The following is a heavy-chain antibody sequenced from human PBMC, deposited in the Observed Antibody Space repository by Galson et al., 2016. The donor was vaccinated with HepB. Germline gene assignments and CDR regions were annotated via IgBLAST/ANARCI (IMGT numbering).Heavy chain of an antibody. Sequence: SETLSLTCTVSGDSISSGDYYWSWIRQPPGKGLEWIGYIYYNGFTNYNPSLESRVTISVDTSKNQLSLRLSSVTAADTAVYYCARWNEGCDYWGQGTLVSVSS. J-gene: IGHJ4*02. V-gene: IGHV4-30-4*02. CDR3: ARWNEGCDY. CDR1: GDSISSGDYY. D-gene: IGHD1-1*01. CDR2: IYYNGFT.